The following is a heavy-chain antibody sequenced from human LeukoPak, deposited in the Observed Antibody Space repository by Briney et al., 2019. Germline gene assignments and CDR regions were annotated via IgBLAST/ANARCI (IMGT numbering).Heavy chain of an antibody. V-gene: IGHV3-21*01. CDR1: EFTFSSYS. CDR3: ARDGPNYYDFWSGYPEGGYFDY. Sequence: PGGSLRLSCAASEFTFSSYSMNWVRQAPGKGLEWVSSISSSSSYIYYADSVKGRFTISRDNAKNSLYLQMNSLRAEDTAVYYCARDGPNYYDFWSGYPEGGYFDYWGQGTLVTVSS. CDR2: ISSSSSYI. D-gene: IGHD3-3*01. J-gene: IGHJ4*02.